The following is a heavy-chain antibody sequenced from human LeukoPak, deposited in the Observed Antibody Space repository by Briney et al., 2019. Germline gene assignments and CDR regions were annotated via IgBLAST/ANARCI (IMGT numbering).Heavy chain of an antibody. CDR3: ARAYNYGYHY. CDR2: IIPIFGTA. J-gene: IGHJ4*02. D-gene: IGHD5-18*01. CDR1: GGTFSSYA. Sequence: SVKVSCKASGGTFSSYAISWVRQAPGQGLEWMGGIIPIFGTANYAQKFQGRVTMTRDTSTSKVYMELSSLRSEDTAVYYCARAYNYGYHYWGQGTVVTVSS. V-gene: IGHV1-69*05.